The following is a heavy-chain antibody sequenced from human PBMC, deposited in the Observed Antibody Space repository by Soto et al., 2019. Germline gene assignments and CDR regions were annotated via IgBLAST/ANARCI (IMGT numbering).Heavy chain of an antibody. CDR3: AREDILVVVAATGSNRYYYYGMDV. D-gene: IGHD2-15*01. V-gene: IGHV1-46*01. CDR2: INPSGGST. CDR1: GYTFTSYY. J-gene: IGHJ6*02. Sequence: ASVKVSCKASGYTFTSYYMHWVRQAPGQGLEWMGIINPSGGSTSYAQKFQGRVTMTRDTSTSTVYMELSSLRSEDTAVYYCAREDILVVVAATGSNRYYYYGMDVWGQGTTVTVSS.